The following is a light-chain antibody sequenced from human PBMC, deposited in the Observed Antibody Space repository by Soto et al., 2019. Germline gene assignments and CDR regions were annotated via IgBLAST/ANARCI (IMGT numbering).Light chain of an antibody. CDR2: GTS. V-gene: IGKV3-20*01. CDR1: QSVSRNY. CDR3: QQYGSSIT. Sequence: EIVGTQSTGTLSFYPGKIATLSCRASQSVSRNYLAWYQQKGGQAPRLLIYGTSSRATGIPDRFSGSGSGTDFTLTISRLEPEDFAVFYCQQYGSSITFGQGTRLE. J-gene: IGKJ5*01.